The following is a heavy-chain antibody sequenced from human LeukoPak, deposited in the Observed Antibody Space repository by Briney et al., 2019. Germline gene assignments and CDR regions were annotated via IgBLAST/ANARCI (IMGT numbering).Heavy chain of an antibody. CDR1: GGSISSYY. CDR2: IYYSGST. Sequence: PSETLSLTCTVSGGSISSYYWSWIRQPPGKGLEWIGYIYYSGSTNYNPSLKSRVTISVDTSKNQFSLKLTSVTAADTAVYYCARDGSRRITIFGVAIDAFDIWGQGTMVTVSS. CDR3: ARDGSRRITIFGVAIDAFDI. V-gene: IGHV4-59*01. J-gene: IGHJ3*02. D-gene: IGHD3-3*01.